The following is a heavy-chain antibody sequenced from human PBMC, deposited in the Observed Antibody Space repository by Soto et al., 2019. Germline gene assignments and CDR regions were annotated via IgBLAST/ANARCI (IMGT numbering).Heavy chain of an antibody. V-gene: IGHV1-18*01. CDR3: ARDFCSGGSCHYYFDY. Sequence: ASVKVSCKASGYTFTSYGISWVRQAPGQGLEWMGWISAYNGNTNYAQKLQGRVTMTTDTSTSTAYMELRSLRSDDTAVYYCARDFCSGGSCHYYFDYWGQGTLVTVSS. D-gene: IGHD2-15*01. J-gene: IGHJ4*02. CDR2: ISAYNGNT. CDR1: GYTFTSYG.